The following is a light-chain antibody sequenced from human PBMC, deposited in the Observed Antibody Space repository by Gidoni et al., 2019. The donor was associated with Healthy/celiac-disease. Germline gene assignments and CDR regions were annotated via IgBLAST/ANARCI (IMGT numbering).Light chain of an antibody. J-gene: IGLJ2*01. Sequence: QSLLTQPPSVSAAPGQKLTISCSGSSSNIGNNYVSWYQQLPGTAPKLLIYDNNKRPSGIPARFSGSKSGTSATLGITGLQTGDEADYYCGTWDSSLSAVVFGGGTKLTVL. CDR3: GTWDSSLSAVV. CDR2: DNN. CDR1: SSNIGNNY. V-gene: IGLV1-51*01.